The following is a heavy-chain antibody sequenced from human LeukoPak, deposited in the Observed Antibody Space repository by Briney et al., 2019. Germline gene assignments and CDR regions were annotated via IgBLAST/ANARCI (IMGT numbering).Heavy chain of an antibody. J-gene: IGHJ6*02. CDR2: IYYSGST. CDR3: ARGHCSGGDCYYYNYGMDV. D-gene: IGHD2-15*01. Sequence: SETLSLTCTVSGGSISSYYWSWIRQPPGRGLEWIAYIYYSGSTNYNPSLESRVTISVDTSKNQLSLKLSSVTAADTAVYYCARGHCSGGDCYYYNYGMDVWGQGTTVTVSS. CDR1: GGSISSYY. V-gene: IGHV4-59*01.